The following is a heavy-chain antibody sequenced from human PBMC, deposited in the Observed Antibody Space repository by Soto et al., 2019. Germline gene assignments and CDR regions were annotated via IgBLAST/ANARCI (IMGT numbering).Heavy chain of an antibody. Sequence: ASVKVSCKASGYTFTSYDISWVRQATGQGLEWMGWMNPNSGNTGYAQKFQGRVTMTRNTSISTAYMELSSLRSEDTAVYYCARGNNRLERRSRTFSGYYYMDVWGKGTTVTVSS. CDR3: ARGNNRLERRSRTFSGYYYMDV. CDR2: MNPNSGNT. J-gene: IGHJ6*03. CDR1: GYTFTSYD. D-gene: IGHD1-1*01. V-gene: IGHV1-8*01.